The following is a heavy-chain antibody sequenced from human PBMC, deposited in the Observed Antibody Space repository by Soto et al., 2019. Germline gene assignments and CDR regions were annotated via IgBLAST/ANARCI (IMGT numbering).Heavy chain of an antibody. V-gene: IGHV4-4*02. D-gene: IGHD1-26*01. CDR1: GASIGSNNR. Sequence: QVQLQESGPGLVKPSGTLSLTCAVSGASIGSNNRWSWVRQPPGKGLEWIGEIFHSGSTNYNPSLKTRLTISVDKSKNQFSLKLSSVTAADTAVYYCARVYSGSYSDSWGRGTLVAVSS. J-gene: IGHJ4*02. CDR3: ARVYSGSYSDS. CDR2: IFHSGST.